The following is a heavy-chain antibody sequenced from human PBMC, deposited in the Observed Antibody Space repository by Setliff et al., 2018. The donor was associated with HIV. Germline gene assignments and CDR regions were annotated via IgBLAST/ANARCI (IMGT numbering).Heavy chain of an antibody. Sequence: LRLSCAASGFTFSDHAMSWVRQAPGKGLEWVSAISGSGTTTYYADSVKGRFTISRDNAKNTVYLQMNSLRAEDTAVYYCAKDYYDFVWGSACDHWGQGTLVTVSS. V-gene: IGHV3-23*01. D-gene: IGHD3-16*01. CDR2: ISGSGTTT. J-gene: IGHJ4*02. CDR3: AKDYYDFVWGSACDH. CDR1: GFTFSDHA.